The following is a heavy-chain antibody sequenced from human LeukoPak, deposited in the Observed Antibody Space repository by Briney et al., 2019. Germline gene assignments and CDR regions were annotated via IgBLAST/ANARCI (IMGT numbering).Heavy chain of an antibody. CDR3: ARDRWDIVVVVAATGFDY. V-gene: IGHV1-18*01. CDR2: ISAYNGNT. D-gene: IGHD2-15*01. CDR1: GYTFTSYG. Sequence: ASVKVSCKASGYTFTSYGISWVRQAPGQGLEWMGWISAYNGNTNYAQKLQGRVTMTTDTSTSTAYMELRSLRSDDTAVYYCARDRWDIVVVVAATGFDYWGQGTLVTVSS. J-gene: IGHJ4*02.